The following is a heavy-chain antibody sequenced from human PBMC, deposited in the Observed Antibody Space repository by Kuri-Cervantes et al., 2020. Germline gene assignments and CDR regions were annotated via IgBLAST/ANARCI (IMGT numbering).Heavy chain of an antibody. V-gene: IGHV1-18*01. J-gene: IGHJ4*02. Sequence: ASVKVSCKASGYTFTSYGISWVRQAPGQGLEWMGRISAYNGNTNYAQKLQGRVTMTTDTSTSTAYTELRSLRSDDTAVYYCARVTHREVVPAEDYWGQGTLVTVSS. CDR1: GYTFTSYG. CDR3: ARVTHREVVPAEDY. CDR2: ISAYNGNT. D-gene: IGHD2-2*01.